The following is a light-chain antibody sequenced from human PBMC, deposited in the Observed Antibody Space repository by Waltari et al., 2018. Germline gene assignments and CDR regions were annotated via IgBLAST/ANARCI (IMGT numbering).Light chain of an antibody. CDR1: QDISIW. CDR3: QQANTFALT. CDR2: AES. Sequence: DIQMTQSPSSVSASVGDRVPITCRASQDISIWLASYQQKPGKAPKLLIYAESKLQSGVPSRFSGSASGTDVALTISHLQPQDFATYYCQQANTFALTFGPGTKVDIK. V-gene: IGKV1-12*01. J-gene: IGKJ3*01.